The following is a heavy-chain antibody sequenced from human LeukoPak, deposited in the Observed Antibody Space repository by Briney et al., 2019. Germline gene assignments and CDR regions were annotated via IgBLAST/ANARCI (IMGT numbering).Heavy chain of an antibody. CDR2: INPNSGGT. D-gene: IGHD2-2*01. CDR1: GYTFTGYY. CDR3: ASPPEYCSSTSCYLDFDY. J-gene: IGHJ4*02. Sequence: ASVKVSCKASGYTFTGYYMHWVRQAPRQGLEWMGWINPNSGGTNYAQKFQGRVTMNRDTSISTASMELSRLRSDDTAVYYCASPPEYCSSTSCYLDFDYWGQGTLVTVSS. V-gene: IGHV1-2*02.